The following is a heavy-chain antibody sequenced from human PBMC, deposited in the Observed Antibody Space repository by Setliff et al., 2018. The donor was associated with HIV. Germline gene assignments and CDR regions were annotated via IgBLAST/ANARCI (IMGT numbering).Heavy chain of an antibody. V-gene: IGHV4-34*01. CDR2: INHSGST. Sequence: SETLSLTCAVYSGSFSGYYWSWIRQPPGKGLEWIGEINHSGSTNYNPSLKSRVTISVDTSKNQFSLKLSFVTAADTAVYYCARGWFGGYYFDYWGQGTLVTVSS. J-gene: IGHJ4*02. CDR3: ARGWFGGYYFDY. CDR1: SGSFSGYY. D-gene: IGHD3-10*01.